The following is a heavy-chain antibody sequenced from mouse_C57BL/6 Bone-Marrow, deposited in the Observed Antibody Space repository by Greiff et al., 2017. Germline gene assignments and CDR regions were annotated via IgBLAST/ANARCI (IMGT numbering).Heavy chain of an antibody. CDR1: GYSFTDYN. V-gene: IGHV1-39*01. CDR3: ARKSDSNYPYAMDY. CDR2: ISPNYGTT. D-gene: IGHD2-5*01. Sequence: EVQLQQSGPELVKPGASVKISCKASGYSFTDYNMNWVNQSNGKSLEWIALISPNYGTTDSNQKVKGKATLTVDPDSTTAYMQLHIPTSVDPAVYYCARKSDSNYPYAMDYWGQGTSVTVSS. J-gene: IGHJ4*01.